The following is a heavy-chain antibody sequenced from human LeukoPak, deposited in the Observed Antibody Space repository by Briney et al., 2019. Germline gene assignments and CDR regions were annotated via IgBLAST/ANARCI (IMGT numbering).Heavy chain of an antibody. V-gene: IGHV4-34*01. D-gene: IGHD5-12*01. CDR3: ARGFPAGSGSRGSHTFDI. J-gene: IGHJ3*02. Sequence: SETLSLTCGVSAGSFSAYYCNWIRQSPGKGLEWIGEINHGGGTTYNPSLRSRVTISVDTSKNQFSLKLRSVTAADTAVYFCARGFPAGSGSRGSHTFDIWGQGTMVTVSS. CDR1: AGSFSAYY. CDR2: INHGGGT.